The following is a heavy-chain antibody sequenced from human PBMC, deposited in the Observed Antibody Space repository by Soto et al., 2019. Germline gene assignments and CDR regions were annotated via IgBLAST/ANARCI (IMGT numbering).Heavy chain of an antibody. CDR1: GFTFSSYS. D-gene: IGHD6-19*01. CDR2: ITTTSTSI. Sequence: EVQLVESGGGLVKPGGSPRLSCVASGFTFSSYSMNWVRQAPGKGLEWVSSITTTSTSIYYADSVKGRFTISRDNAKNYLFLQMNSIRVEDTAVYYCARVQWLSSHIWGQGTIVTVSS. CDR3: ARVQWLSSHI. J-gene: IGHJ3*02. V-gene: IGHV3-21*02.